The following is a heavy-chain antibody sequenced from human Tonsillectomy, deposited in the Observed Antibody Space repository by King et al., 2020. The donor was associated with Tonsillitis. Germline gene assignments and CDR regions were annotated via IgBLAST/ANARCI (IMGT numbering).Heavy chain of an antibody. Sequence: VQLVESGGGLVQPGGSLRLSCAASGFTFSSYAMSWVRQAPGKVLEWVSAISGSGGSTYYADSVKGRFTISRDNSKNTLYLQMNSLRAEDTAVYYCAKDWGSKGVVITHDAFDIWGQGTMVTVSS. CDR3: AKDWGSKGVVITHDAFDI. D-gene: IGHD3-22*01. J-gene: IGHJ3*02. V-gene: IGHV3-23*04. CDR2: ISGSGGST. CDR1: GFTFSSYA.